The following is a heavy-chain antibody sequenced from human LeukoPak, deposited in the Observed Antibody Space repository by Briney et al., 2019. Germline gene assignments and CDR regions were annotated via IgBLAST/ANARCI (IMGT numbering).Heavy chain of an antibody. CDR2: IYYSGRT. CDR1: GGSISSSSYY. CDR3: ARGGYGSTMDV. V-gene: IGHV4-61*01. D-gene: IGHD6-13*01. Sequence: SETLSLTCTVSGGSISSSSYYWSWIRQPPGKGLEWIGYIYYSGRTNYNPSLKSRVTISVDTSKKQFSLKLSSVTAADTAVYYCARGGYGSTMDVWGHGTTVTVSS. J-gene: IGHJ6*02.